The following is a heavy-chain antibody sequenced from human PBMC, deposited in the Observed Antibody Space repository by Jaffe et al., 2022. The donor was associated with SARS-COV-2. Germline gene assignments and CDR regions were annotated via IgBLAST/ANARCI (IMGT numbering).Heavy chain of an antibody. CDR1: GFTFDDYA. J-gene: IGHJ4*02. Sequence: EVQLVESGGVVVQPGGSLRLSCAASGFTFDDYAMHWVRQAPGKGLEWVSLISWDGGSTYYADSVKGRFTISRDNSKNSLYLQMNSLRAEDTALYYCAKDMGSPLIAAAGTSIDYWGQGTLVTVSS. CDR2: ISWDGGST. CDR3: AKDMGSPLIAAAGTSIDY. D-gene: IGHD6-13*01. V-gene: IGHV3-43D*03.